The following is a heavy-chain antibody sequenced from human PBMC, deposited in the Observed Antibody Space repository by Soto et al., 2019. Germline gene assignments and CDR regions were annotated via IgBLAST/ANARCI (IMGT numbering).Heavy chain of an antibody. CDR1: GYTLTELS. J-gene: IGHJ3*02. CDR3: ATRPGYCSGGSCYSYAFDI. V-gene: IGHV1-24*01. D-gene: IGHD2-15*01. CDR2: FDPEDGET. Sequence: ASVKVSCKVSGYTLTELSMHWVRQAPGKGLEWMGGFDPEDGETIYAQKFQGRVTMTEDTSTDTAYMELSSLRSEDTAVYYCATRPGYCSGGSCYSYAFDIWGKGTMVTVSS.